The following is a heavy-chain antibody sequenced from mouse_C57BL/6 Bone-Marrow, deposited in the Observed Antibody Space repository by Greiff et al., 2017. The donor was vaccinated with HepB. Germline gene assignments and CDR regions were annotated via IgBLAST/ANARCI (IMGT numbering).Heavy chain of an antibody. J-gene: IGHJ3*01. CDR1: GYTFTSYW. CDR3: ARDSVYDYQAWFAY. Sequence: QVHVKQPGAELVKPGASVKMSCKASGYTFTSYWITWVKQRPGQGLEWIGDIYPGSGSTNYNEKFKSKATLTVDTSSSTAYMQLSSLTSEDSAVYYCARDSVYDYQAWFAYWGQGTLVTVSA. V-gene: IGHV1-55*01. D-gene: IGHD2-4*01. CDR2: IYPGSGST.